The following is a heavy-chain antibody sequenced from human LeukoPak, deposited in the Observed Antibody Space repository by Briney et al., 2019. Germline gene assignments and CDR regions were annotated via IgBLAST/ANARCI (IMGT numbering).Heavy chain of an antibody. CDR1: GGSIGTYY. CDR2: IYHSGST. CDR3: ARDSRYRYYFDY. Sequence: SETLSLTCTVSGGSIGTYYWGWIRQPPGKGLEWIGSIYHSGSTYYNPSLKSRVTISVDTSKNQFSLKLSSVTAADTAVYYCARDSRYRYYFDYWGQGTLVSVSS. D-gene: IGHD3-9*01. V-gene: IGHV4-38-2*02. J-gene: IGHJ4*02.